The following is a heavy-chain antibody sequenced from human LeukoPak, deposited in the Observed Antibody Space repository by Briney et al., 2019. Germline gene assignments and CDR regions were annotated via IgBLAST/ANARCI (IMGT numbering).Heavy chain of an antibody. J-gene: IGHJ4*02. CDR1: GGSISSSNW. CDR2: IYHSGST. D-gene: IGHD6-13*01. V-gene: IGHV4-4*02. CDR3: ARALAAAALYYFDY. Sequence: PSETLSLTCAVSGGSISSSNWWSWVRQPPVKGLEWIGEIYHSGSTNYNPSLKSRVTISVDKSKNQFSLKLSSVTAADTAVYYCARALAAAALYYFDYWGQGTLVTVSS.